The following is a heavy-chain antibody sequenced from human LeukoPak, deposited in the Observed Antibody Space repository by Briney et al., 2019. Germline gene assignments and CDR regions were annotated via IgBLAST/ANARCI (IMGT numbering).Heavy chain of an antibody. V-gene: IGHV3-30*02. CDR3: AKDGSLWFGEQEPLEY. D-gene: IGHD3-10*01. Sequence: GGSLRLSCAASGFTFSSYGMHWVRQAPGKGLEWVAFIRYDGSNKYYADSVKGRFTISRDNSKNTLYLQMNSLRAEDTAVYYCAKDGSLWFGEQEPLEYWGQGTLVTVSS. J-gene: IGHJ4*02. CDR2: IRYDGSNK. CDR1: GFTFSSYG.